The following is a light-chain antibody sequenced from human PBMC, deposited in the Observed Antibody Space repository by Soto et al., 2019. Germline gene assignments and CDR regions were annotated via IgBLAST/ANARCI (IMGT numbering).Light chain of an antibody. V-gene: IGLV2-14*01. Sequence: QSALTQPASVSGSPGQSITISCTGTSSDVGGYNYVSWYQQHPGKAPKLMIYDVTIRPSGISNHFSGSKSGNTASLTISGLQAEDEADYYCSSYTSSNTVAFGGGTKVTVL. J-gene: IGLJ2*01. CDR3: SSYTSSNTVA. CDR1: SSDVGGYNY. CDR2: DVT.